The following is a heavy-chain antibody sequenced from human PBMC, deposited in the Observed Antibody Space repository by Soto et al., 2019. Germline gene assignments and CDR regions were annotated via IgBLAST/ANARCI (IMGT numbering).Heavy chain of an antibody. V-gene: IGHV4-39*01. J-gene: IGHJ6*02. CDR3: ARLGSGIAAAGYYYYYYGMDV. Sequence: SDTLPLTCNVPGGSISSSSYSWGWIRQHPGKGLERIGSIFYSGSTYYNPSLKSRVTISVDTSKNQFSLKLSSVTAADTAVYYCARLGSGIAAAGYYYYYYGMDVWGQGTTVTGSS. D-gene: IGHD6-13*01. CDR2: IFYSGST. CDR1: GGSISSSSYS.